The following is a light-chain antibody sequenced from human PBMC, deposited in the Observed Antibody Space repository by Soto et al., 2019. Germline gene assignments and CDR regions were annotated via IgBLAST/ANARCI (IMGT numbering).Light chain of an antibody. J-gene: IGLJ3*02. CDR3: SSYAGSYILAV. CDR2: DVT. CDR1: SSDVGGYDF. V-gene: IGLV2-11*01. Sequence: QSALAQPRSVSGSPGQSVTLSCTGTSSDVGGYDFVSWYQQYPGKAPKLIVYDVTKRTSGVPDRFSGSKSGNSASLTISGLQAEDEADYYCSSYAGSYILAVFGGGTKLTVL.